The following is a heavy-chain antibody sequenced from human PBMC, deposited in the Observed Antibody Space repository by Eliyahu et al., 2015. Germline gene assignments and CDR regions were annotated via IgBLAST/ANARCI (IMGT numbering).Heavy chain of an antibody. V-gene: IGHV3-74*01. D-gene: IGHD2-15*01. J-gene: IGHJ4*02. CDR3: ARDLADCSGGNCRH. CDR2: MNGDGSSX. CDR1: GFSFGGSW. Sequence: EVQLVESGGGLVQPGGSLXLXCAASGFSFGGSWXHWARQPPGRGLVWVPRMNGDGSSXSYADSVEGRFTISRDNAKNTLFLQMNSLKGEDTAVYYCARDLADCSGGNCRHWGQGTLVTVSS.